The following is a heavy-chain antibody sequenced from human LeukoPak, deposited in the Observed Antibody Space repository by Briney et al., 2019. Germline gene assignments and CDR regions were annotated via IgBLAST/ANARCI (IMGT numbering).Heavy chain of an antibody. V-gene: IGHV3-11*06. D-gene: IGHD6-19*01. CDR3: ARWLAVADAMRSYYFDY. CDR2: ISSSSSYT. J-gene: IGHJ4*02. CDR1: GFTFSDYY. Sequence: GGSLRLSCAASGFTFSDYYMSWIRQAPGKGLEWVSYISSSSSYTNYADSVKGRFTISRDNAKNSLYLQMNSLRAEDTAVYYCARWLAVADAMRSYYFDYWGQGTLVTVSS.